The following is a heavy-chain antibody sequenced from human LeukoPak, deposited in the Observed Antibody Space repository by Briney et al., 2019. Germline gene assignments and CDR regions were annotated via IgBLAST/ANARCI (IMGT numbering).Heavy chain of an antibody. D-gene: IGHD6-13*01. CDR3: ASKGNSSSSEYYYYYMDV. Sequence: WASVKVSCKASGYTFTSYDINWVRQATGQGLEWMGWMNPNSGNTGYAQKFQGRVTMTRNTSISTAYMELSSLRSEDTAVYYCASKGNSSSSEYYYYYMDVWGKGTTVTISS. J-gene: IGHJ6*03. CDR2: MNPNSGNT. V-gene: IGHV1-8*01. CDR1: GYTFTSYD.